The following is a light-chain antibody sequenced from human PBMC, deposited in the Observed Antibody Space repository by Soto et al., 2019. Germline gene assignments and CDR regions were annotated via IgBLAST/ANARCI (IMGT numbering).Light chain of an antibody. J-gene: IGKJ4*01. Sequence: EIVLTQSPATLSLSPGERATLSCRASQNVSSYLAWYQQKPGQAPRLLIYDASTRAIGIPARFSGSGSGTDFSLTISSLQPADFAVYFCQQRSNWHRLTFGGGTKVEI. CDR2: DAS. V-gene: IGKV3-11*01. CDR3: QQRSNWHRLT. CDR1: QNVSSY.